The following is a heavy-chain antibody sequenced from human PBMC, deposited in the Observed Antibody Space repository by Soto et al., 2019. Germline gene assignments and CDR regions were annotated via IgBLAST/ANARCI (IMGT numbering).Heavy chain of an antibody. CDR3: AGGVSWIQLWLPGDDY. CDR1: GGSISSSSYY. D-gene: IGHD5-18*01. J-gene: IGHJ4*02. CDR2: IYYSGST. V-gene: IGHV4-39*01. Sequence: SETLSLTCTVSGGSISSSSYYWGWIRQPPGKGLEWIGSIYYSGSTYYNPSLKSRVTISVDTSKNQFSLKLSSVTAADTAVYYCAGGVSWIQLWLPGDDYWGQGTLVPSPQ.